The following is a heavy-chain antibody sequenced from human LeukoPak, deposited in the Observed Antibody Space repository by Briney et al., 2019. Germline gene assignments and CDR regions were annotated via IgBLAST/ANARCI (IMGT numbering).Heavy chain of an antibody. CDR2: IYQSGST. CDR3: GRGGIAAAASGIDY. V-gene: IGHV4-30-2*01. CDR1: GGSISSGGYS. D-gene: IGHD6-13*01. J-gene: IGHJ4*02. Sequence: SQTLSLTCAVSGGSISSGGYSWSWIRQPPGKGLEWIGYIYQSGSTYYNPSLKSRVTISVGRSKNQFSLKLSSVTAADTAVYYCGRGGIAAAASGIDYWGQGTLVTVSS.